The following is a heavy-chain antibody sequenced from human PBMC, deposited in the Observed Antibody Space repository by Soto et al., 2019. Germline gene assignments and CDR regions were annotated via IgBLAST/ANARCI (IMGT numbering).Heavy chain of an antibody. CDR3: ARGGIVGVGDAIPVPYYFDS. CDR2: INPSGRT. CDR1: GGSFSGSY. Sequence: QVQLQQWGAGLLKPSETLYLTCAVYGGSFSGSYWSWLRQPQGKGLGWIGEINPSGRTNYNPSLMARHTISVETYKNQFSLKLSSVTAADTAVYYCARGGIVGVGDAIPVPYYFDSWGQGPLVTVSS. J-gene: IGHJ4*02. V-gene: IGHV4-34*01. D-gene: IGHD2-15*01.